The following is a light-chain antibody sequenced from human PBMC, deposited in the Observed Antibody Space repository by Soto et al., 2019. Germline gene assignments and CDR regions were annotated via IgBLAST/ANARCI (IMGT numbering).Light chain of an antibody. J-gene: IGKJ5*01. CDR1: QSVSTY. Sequence: EVVLTQSQGTLSLSPGERATLSCRASQSVSTYLAWYQQKPGQAPRLLIYDASSRAAGIPARFSGSGSGTDFTLTISSLEPEDFAVYYCQQRTNWPPSITFGQGTRLEIK. CDR3: QQRTNWPPSIT. CDR2: DAS. V-gene: IGKV3-11*01.